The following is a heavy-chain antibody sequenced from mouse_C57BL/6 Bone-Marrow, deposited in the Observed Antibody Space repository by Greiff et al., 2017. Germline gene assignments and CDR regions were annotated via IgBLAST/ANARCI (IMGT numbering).Heavy chain of an antibody. CDR2: IRNKANGYTT. V-gene: IGHV7-3*01. CDR1: GFTFTDYY. D-gene: IGHD2-1*01. Sequence: DVQLVESGGGLVQPGGSLSLSCAASGFTFTDYYMSWVRQPPGKALEWLGFIRNKANGYTTEYSASVKGRFTISRDNSQSSLYLQMNALRAEDSATYYCARYKGNSGFYSYYFDYWGQGTTLTVSS. J-gene: IGHJ2*01. CDR3: ARYKGNSGFYSYYFDY.